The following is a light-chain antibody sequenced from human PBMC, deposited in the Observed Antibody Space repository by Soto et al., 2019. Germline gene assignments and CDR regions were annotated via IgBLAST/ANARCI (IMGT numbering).Light chain of an antibody. V-gene: IGKV3-15*01. CDR1: QTITNN. J-gene: IGKJ1*01. CDR3: QQYNNWPPTWT. Sequence: EIVMTQSPATLSVSPGESATLSCRASQTITNNLAWYQQKPGQAPRLLIYGASTRATGFPARFSGSGSGTEFTLTISSLQSEDFVVYYCQQYNNWPPTWTFGQGTKVDIK. CDR2: GAS.